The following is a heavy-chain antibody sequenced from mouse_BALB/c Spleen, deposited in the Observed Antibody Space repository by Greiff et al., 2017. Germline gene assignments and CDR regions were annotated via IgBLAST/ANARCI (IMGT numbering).Heavy chain of an antibody. CDR2: IYPGDGST. CDR1: GYTFTSYY. V-gene: IGHV1S56*01. CDR3: ARVHYYGSSSWFAY. Sequence: QVQLKQSGPELVKPGASVKMSCKASGYTFTSYYIHWVKQRPGQGLEWIGWIYPGDGSTKYNEKFKGKTTLTADKSSSTAYMLLSSLTSEDSAIYFCARVHYYGSSSWFAYWGQGTLVTVSA. D-gene: IGHD1-1*01. J-gene: IGHJ3*01.